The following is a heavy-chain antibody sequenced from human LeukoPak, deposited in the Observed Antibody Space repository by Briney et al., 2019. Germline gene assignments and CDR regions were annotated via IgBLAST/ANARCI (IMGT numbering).Heavy chain of an antibody. Sequence: GGSLRLSCAASGFTFSSYAMSWVRQAPGKGLEWVSAISGSGGSTYYADSVKGRFTISRDNSKNTLYLQMNSLRAEDTAVYYCAKRGVWGTAMPHYYFDYWGQGTLVTVSS. CDR1: GFTFSSYA. CDR3: AKRGVWGTAMPHYYFDY. J-gene: IGHJ4*02. V-gene: IGHV3-23*01. CDR2: ISGSGGST. D-gene: IGHD5-18*01.